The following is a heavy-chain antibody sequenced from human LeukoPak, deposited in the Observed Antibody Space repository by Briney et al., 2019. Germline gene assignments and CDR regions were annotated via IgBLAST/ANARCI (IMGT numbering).Heavy chain of an antibody. J-gene: IGHJ5*02. CDR3: ARLNIQNTWFDP. D-gene: IGHD1-1*01. CDR1: GGSISSGGYY. CDR2: IYYSGST. Sequence: SQTLSLTCTVSGGSISSGGYYWSWIRQHPGKGLEWIGYIYYSGSTYYNPSLKSRVTTSVDTSKNQFSLKLSSVTAAARAVYFCARLNIQNTWFDPCGEETQCTVSP. V-gene: IGHV4-31*03.